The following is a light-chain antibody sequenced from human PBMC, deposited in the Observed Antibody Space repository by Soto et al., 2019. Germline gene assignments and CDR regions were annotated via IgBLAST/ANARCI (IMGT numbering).Light chain of an antibody. V-gene: IGLV2-14*01. J-gene: IGLJ2*01. CDR1: SSDVGGYNF. CDR2: EVS. Sequence: QSALTQSPSASGSPGQSVTISCTGTSSDVGGYNFVSWYQQHPGKAPKLMIYEVSNRPSGVSNRFSGSKSGNTASLTISGLQAEDEADYYCSSYTSSSTLAFGGGTKLTVL. CDR3: SSYTSSSTLA.